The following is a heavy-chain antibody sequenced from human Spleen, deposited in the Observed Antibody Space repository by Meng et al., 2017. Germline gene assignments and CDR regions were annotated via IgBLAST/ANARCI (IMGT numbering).Heavy chain of an antibody. Sequence: GGSLRLSCAASGFTFSSYAMTWVRQAPGKGLEWVSAISGSGGSTYHADSVKGRFTISRDNSKNTLYLQMNSLRAEDTAVYYCAKVQCGGDCYSFGGDWFDPWGQGTLVTVSS. CDR2: ISGSGGST. J-gene: IGHJ5*02. V-gene: IGHV3-23*01. D-gene: IGHD2-21*02. CDR3: AKVQCGGDCYSFGGDWFDP. CDR1: GFTFSSYA.